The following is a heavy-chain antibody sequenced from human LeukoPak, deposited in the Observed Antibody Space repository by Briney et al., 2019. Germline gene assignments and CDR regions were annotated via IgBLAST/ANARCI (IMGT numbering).Heavy chain of an antibody. V-gene: IGHV3-30*04. D-gene: IGHD5-24*01. Sequence: GGSLRLSCAASGFTFSSYAMHWVRQAPGKGLEWVAVISYDGGNKYYADSVKGRFTISRDNSKNTLYLQMNSLRAEDTAVYYCASDPDGYNFGVDYWGQGTLVTVSS. CDR3: ASDPDGYNFGVDY. CDR2: ISYDGGNK. J-gene: IGHJ4*02. CDR1: GFTFSSYA.